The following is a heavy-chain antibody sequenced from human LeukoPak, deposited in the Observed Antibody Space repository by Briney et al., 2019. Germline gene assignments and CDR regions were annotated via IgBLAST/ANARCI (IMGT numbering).Heavy chain of an antibody. D-gene: IGHD3-10*01. V-gene: IGHV4-39*01. CDR3: ARRRRYYYGSDH. Sequence: SETLSLTCTVSGGSISSSSYYWGWIRQPPGKGLEWIGSIYYSGNTYYNPSLKSRVTLSVDTSKTQFSLKLSSVTAADTAVYYCARRRRYYYGSDHWGQGTLVTVSS. J-gene: IGHJ4*02. CDR1: GGSISSSSYY. CDR2: IYYSGNT.